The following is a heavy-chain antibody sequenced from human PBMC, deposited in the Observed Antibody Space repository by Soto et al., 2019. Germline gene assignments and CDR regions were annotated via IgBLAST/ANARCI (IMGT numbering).Heavy chain of an antibody. CDR1: GFTFGIYS. CDR2: SNGSSSTM. V-gene: IGHV3-48*02. CDR3: ARGDRFRCSGDRCFSDGLFLS. Sequence: EVQLVESGGVLVQRGGSLILSCAASGFTFGIYSMNWVRQAPGKGLEWSSYSNGSSSTMYYADYVKCRFIISRYNADNSLYLQMNSLRDADTAVYYCARGDRFRCSGDRCFSDGLFLSWGQGTLVTVSS. D-gene: IGHD2-15*01. J-gene: IGHJ5*02.